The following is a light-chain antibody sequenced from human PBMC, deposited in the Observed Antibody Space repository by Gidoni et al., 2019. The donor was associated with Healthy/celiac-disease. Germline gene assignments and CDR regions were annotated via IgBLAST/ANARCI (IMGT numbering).Light chain of an antibody. Sequence: DSQMTQSPSSLSASVGDRLTITCRANQSISSYLNWYKQKTGKAPKLLIYAASSLQSGVPSRFSSSGSGADFTLTISSLQPEDVATYYCQQSYSTPPWTFGQGTKVEIK. CDR3: QQSYSTPPWT. CDR1: QSISSY. V-gene: IGKV1-39*01. J-gene: IGKJ1*01. CDR2: AAS.